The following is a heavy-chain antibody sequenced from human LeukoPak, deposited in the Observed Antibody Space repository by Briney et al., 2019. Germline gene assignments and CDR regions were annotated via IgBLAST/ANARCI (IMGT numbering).Heavy chain of an antibody. V-gene: IGHV1-46*01. CDR1: GYTFTSYY. CDR2: INTSGGST. D-gene: IGHD2-8*01. J-gene: IGHJ5*02. CDR3: ARGFHNGWFDP. Sequence: ASVKVSCKASGYTFTSYYMHWVRQAPGQGLEWMGIINTSGGSTTYAQKFQGRVSMTRDTSTSTVYLEVSSLRSEDTAVYYCARGFHNGWFDPWGQGTLVTVSS.